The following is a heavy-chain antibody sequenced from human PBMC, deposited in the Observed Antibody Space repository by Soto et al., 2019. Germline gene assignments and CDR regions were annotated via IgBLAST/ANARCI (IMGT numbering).Heavy chain of an antibody. CDR2: IDRTGST. D-gene: IGHD5-12*01. J-gene: IGHJ4*02. Sequence: QVQLQQWGAGLLKPSETLSLTCAVYGGSFSGYYWNWIRQPPGKGLEWIGKIDRTGSTNCNPSLKSRVTTSVDTSMNQFSLQLPSVTDADTAVYYCARRYSGYDFDYWGQGTLVTVSS. CDR3: ARRYSGYDFDY. V-gene: IGHV4-34*01. CDR1: GGSFSGYY.